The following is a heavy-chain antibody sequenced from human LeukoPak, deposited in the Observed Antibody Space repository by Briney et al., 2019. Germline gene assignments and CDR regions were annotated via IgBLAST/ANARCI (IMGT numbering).Heavy chain of an antibody. CDR1: GGSISSGSYY. J-gene: IGHJ6*03. Sequence: SQTLSLTCTVSGGSISSGSYYWSWIRQPAGKGLEWIGRIYTSGSTNYNPSLKSRVTISVDTSKNQFSLKLSSVTAADTAVYYCARNRGYGDYYTTAYYYYYYYMDVWGKGTTVTISS. D-gene: IGHD4-17*01. CDR2: IYTSGST. V-gene: IGHV4-61*02. CDR3: ARNRGYGDYYTTAYYYYYYYMDV.